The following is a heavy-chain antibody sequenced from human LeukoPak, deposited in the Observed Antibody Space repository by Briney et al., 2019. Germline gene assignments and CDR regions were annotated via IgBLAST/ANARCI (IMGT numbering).Heavy chain of an antibody. CDR3: TRARRGSSRLMDY. J-gene: IGHJ4*02. Sequence: SQTLSLTCAISGDSVSSSSAAWNWIRQSPSRGLEWLGRAYYRSKWYNDYAVSVKGRITINPDTSKNQFYLQLNSVTPEDTALYYCTRARRGSSRLMDYWGQGTLVTVSS. CDR2: AYYRSKWYN. V-gene: IGHV6-1*01. CDR1: GDSVSSSSAA. D-gene: IGHD6-13*01.